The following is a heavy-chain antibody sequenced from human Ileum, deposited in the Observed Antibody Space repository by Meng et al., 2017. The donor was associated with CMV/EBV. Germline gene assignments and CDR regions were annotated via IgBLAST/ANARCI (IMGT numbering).Heavy chain of an antibody. D-gene: IGHD2-15*01. J-gene: IGHJ4*02. V-gene: IGHV3-30*18. CDR1: GFTFSNYG. Sequence: GSGFTFSNYGFHWVRQAPGKGLEWVSIISSDGINQHYADSVKGRFTISRDNSKNTLYLQMNNLRPEDTAVYYCAKGCLSPFCYYTDFWGQGTLVTVSS. CDR2: ISSDGINQ. CDR3: AKGCLSPFCYYTDF.